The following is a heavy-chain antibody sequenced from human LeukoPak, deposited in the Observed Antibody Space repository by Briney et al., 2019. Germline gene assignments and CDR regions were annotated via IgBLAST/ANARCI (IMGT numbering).Heavy chain of an antibody. Sequence: GESLKISCKASGYTFTGYYMHWVRQAPGQGLEWMGWINPHSGGTNSAQKFQGRVTMTRDTSISTAYMELSRLRSDDTAVYYCARAYDYGGNLVPFDYWGQGTLVTVSS. D-gene: IGHD4-23*01. CDR3: ARAYDYGGNLVPFDY. CDR1: GYTFTGYY. CDR2: INPHSGGT. V-gene: IGHV1-2*02. J-gene: IGHJ4*02.